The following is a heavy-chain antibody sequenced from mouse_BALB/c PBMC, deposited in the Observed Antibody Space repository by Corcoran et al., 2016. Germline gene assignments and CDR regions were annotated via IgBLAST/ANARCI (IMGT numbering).Heavy chain of an antibody. J-gene: IGHJ1*01. CDR3: ANWDWYFDV. CDR1: GFNIKDTY. D-gene: IGHD4-1*01. Sequence: EVQLQQSGAELVKPGASVKLSCTASGFNIKDTYMHWVKQRPEQGLEWIGRIDPANGNTKYDPKFQGKATITADTSSNTAYRQRSSLTSEDTAVYYCANWDWYFDVWGAGTTVTVSS. V-gene: IGHV14-3*02. CDR2: IDPANGNT.